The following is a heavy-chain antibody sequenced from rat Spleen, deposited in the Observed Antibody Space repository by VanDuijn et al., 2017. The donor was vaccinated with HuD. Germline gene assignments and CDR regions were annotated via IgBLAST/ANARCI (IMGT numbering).Heavy chain of an antibody. CDR2: VSGSSGTI. CDR3: ARCGYYDGTFYYGVMDV. V-gene: IGHV5-31*01. CDR1: GFTFNKYW. D-gene: IGHD1-12*02. Sequence: EVQLVESGGGLVQPGRSLKLSCVASGFTFNKYWMTWIRQAPGKGLEWIAYVSGSSGTIYYADTVRGRFTVSRDNAKNTLYLQLSSLRSEDTALYYCARCGYYDGTFYYGVMDVWGQGTSVTVSS. J-gene: IGHJ4*01.